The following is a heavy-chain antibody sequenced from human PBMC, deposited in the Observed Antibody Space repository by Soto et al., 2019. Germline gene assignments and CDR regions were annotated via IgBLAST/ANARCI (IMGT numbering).Heavy chain of an antibody. Sequence: GESLKISCNASGYTFTNNWISWVRQKPGQGLEWMGRIDPSDSRTKYNPSFEGHVTISIDKSINTAFLQWSSLRASDTAVYFCARRRGYSYDFDYWGQGXLVTVHS. CDR2: IDPSDSRT. CDR3: ARRRGYSYDFDY. D-gene: IGHD5-18*01. J-gene: IGHJ4*02. V-gene: IGHV5-10-1*01. CDR1: GYTFTNNW.